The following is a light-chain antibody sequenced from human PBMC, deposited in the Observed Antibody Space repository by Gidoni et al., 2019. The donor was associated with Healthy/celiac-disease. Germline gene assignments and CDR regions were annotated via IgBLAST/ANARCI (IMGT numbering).Light chain of an antibody. CDR1: SSNLGINY. V-gene: IGLV1-47*01. Sequence: QSVLTQPPSASGTPGQRVTISCSGRSSNLGINYVYWYQQLPGTAPKLLIYRNNQRPSGVPDRVSGSKSGTSASLAISGLRAEDDADYYCAAWDDSLSGWVFGGGTKLTV. CDR3: AAWDDSLSGWV. J-gene: IGLJ3*02. CDR2: RNN.